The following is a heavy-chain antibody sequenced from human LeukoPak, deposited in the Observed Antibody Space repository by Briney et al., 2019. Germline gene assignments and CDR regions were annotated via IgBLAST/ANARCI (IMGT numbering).Heavy chain of an antibody. CDR2: VYSGGST. Sequence: SETLSLTCTVSGGSISGYDWSWIRQPAGKGLEWIGRVYSGGSTNYNPSFESRVTMSVDTSKNQISLRLSSVTAADTAVYYCARGSPSTSAVPASWGQGTLVTVSS. CDR3: ARGSPSTSAVPAS. CDR1: GGSISGYD. D-gene: IGHD2-2*01. V-gene: IGHV4-4*07. J-gene: IGHJ5*02.